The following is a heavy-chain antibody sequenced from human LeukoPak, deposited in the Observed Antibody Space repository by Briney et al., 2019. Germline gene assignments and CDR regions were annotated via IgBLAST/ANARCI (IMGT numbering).Heavy chain of an antibody. CDR2: FYYSGST. Sequence: PSETLSLTCTVSGGSVSSTTYYWSWIRQPPGKGLEWIGSFYYSGSTYYNPSLKSRVTISVDTSKNQFSLKLSSVTAADTAVYYCARFGYYHDSSGYYYWGQGTLVTVSS. D-gene: IGHD3-22*01. J-gene: IGHJ4*02. CDR1: GGSVSSTTYY. CDR3: ARFGYYHDSSGYYY. V-gene: IGHV4-39*01.